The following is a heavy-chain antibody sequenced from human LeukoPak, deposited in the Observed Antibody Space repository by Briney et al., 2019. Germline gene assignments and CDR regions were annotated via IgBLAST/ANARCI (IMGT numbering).Heavy chain of an antibody. CDR2: INPSDGYT. J-gene: IGHJ4*02. CDR1: GYPFINHY. CDR3: ARETGAFDY. Sequence: ASVKVSCKASGYPFINHYLHWVRQAPGHGLEWMALINPSDGYTTYAQKFQGRVTMTRDTSTTTVYMELSSLRSEDTAVYYCARETGAFDYWGQGTLVTVSS. V-gene: IGHV1-46*01.